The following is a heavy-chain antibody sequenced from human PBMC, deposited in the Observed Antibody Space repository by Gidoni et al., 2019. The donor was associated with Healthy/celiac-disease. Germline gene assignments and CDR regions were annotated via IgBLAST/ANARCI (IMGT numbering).Heavy chain of an antibody. CDR1: GFTFDDYA. CDR2: ISWNSGSI. CDR3: AKDMDPSYGDSRYYYYYYGMDV. D-gene: IGHD4-17*01. J-gene: IGHJ6*02. Sequence: EVQLVESGGGLVQPGRSLRLSCAASGFTFDDYAMHWVRQAPGKGLEWVSGISWNSGSIGYADSVKGRFAISRDNAKNSLYLQMNSLRAEDTALYYCAKDMDPSYGDSRYYYYYYGMDVWGQGTTVTVSS. V-gene: IGHV3-9*01.